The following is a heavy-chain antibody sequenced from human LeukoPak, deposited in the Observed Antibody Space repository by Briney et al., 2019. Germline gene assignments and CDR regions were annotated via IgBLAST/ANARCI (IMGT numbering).Heavy chain of an antibody. CDR2: IWNDGKKA. J-gene: IGHJ4*02. D-gene: IGHD3-3*01. V-gene: IGHV3-33*01. CDR3: VRDIWISGNKYFDY. Sequence: PGGSLRLSCAASGLTFSTYGFHWIRQAPGKGLEGVSLIWNDGKKAEYADSGKGRFTIFRDNSQTTVYLQMNRLRAEDTAVYYCVRDIWISGNKYFDYWGQGTLVTVSS. CDR1: GLTFSTYG.